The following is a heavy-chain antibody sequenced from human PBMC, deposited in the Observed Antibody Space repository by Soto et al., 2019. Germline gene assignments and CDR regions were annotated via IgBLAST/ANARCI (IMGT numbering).Heavy chain of an antibody. CDR3: ARAPRGYYDFWSGYLSSYYYFDY. CDR1: GGTFSSYA. V-gene: IGHV1-69*13. D-gene: IGHD3-3*01. Sequence: SVKVSCKASGGTFSSYAISWVRQAPGQGLEWIGGIIPIFGTANYAQKFQGRVTITADESTSTAYMELSSLRSEDTAVYYCARAPRGYYDFWSGYLSSYYYFDYWGQGTLVTVSS. CDR2: IIPIFGTA. J-gene: IGHJ4*02.